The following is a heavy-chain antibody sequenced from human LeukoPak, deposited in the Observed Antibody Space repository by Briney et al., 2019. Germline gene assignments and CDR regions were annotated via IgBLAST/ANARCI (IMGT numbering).Heavy chain of an antibody. CDR1: GYSISSGYY. Sequence: PSETLSLTCTVSGYSISSGYYWGWIRQPPGKGLEWIGSIYHSGSTYYNPSLKSRVTISVDTSKNQFSLKLSSVTAADTAVYYCARHGPPDPYSSSWYPFDYWGQGTLVTVSS. V-gene: IGHV4-38-2*02. D-gene: IGHD6-13*01. CDR2: IYHSGST. J-gene: IGHJ4*02. CDR3: ARHGPPDPYSSSWYPFDY.